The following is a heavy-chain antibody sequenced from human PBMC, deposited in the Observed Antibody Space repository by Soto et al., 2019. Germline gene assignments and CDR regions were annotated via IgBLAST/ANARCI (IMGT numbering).Heavy chain of an antibody. Sequence: PSETLSLTCTVSGGSISFYYWSWVRQPPGKGLEWIGYINFSGSTSFNPSLKSRVTLSVDTSKNQFSLKLSSVTAADTAVYYCARGFPMVRGATPINWFDPWGQGTLVTVSS. CDR1: GGSISFYY. D-gene: IGHD3-10*01. J-gene: IGHJ5*02. CDR2: INFSGST. V-gene: IGHV4-59*01. CDR3: ARGFPMVRGATPINWFDP.